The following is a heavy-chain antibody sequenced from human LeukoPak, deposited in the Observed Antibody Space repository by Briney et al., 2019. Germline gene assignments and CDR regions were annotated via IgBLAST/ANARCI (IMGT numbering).Heavy chain of an antibody. V-gene: IGHV3-30-3*01. CDR2: ISYDGSNK. D-gene: IGHD3-22*01. CDR1: GFTFSSYA. Sequence: GGSLRLSCAASGFTFSSYAMHWVRQAPGKGLEWVAVISYDGSNKYYADSVKGQFTISRDNSKNTLYLQMNSLRAEDTAVYYCARETSYDSSGYQDPEYYFDYWGQGTLVTVSS. CDR3: ARETSYDSSGYQDPEYYFDY. J-gene: IGHJ4*02.